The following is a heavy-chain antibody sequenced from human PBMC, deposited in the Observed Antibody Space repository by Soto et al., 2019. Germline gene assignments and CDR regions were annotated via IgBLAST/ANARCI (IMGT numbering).Heavy chain of an antibody. V-gene: IGHV4-31*03. CDR2: IYYSGST. D-gene: IGHD5-12*01. Sequence: SETLSLTCTVSGGSISSGGYYWSLIRQHPGKGLEWIGYIYYSGSTYYNPSLKSRVTISVDTSKNQFSLKLSSVTAADTAVYYCARSGHIVAGYFDYWGQGTLVTVSS. J-gene: IGHJ4*02. CDR3: ARSGHIVAGYFDY. CDR1: GGSISSGGYY.